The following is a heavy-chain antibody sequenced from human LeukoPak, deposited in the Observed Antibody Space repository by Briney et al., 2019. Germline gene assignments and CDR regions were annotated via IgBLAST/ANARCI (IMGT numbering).Heavy chain of an antibody. J-gene: IGHJ4*02. CDR2: IIPILGIA. CDR1: GGTFSSYA. Sequence: ASVKVSCKASGGTFSSYAISWVRQAPGQGLEWMGRIIPILGIANYAQKFQGRVTITADKSTSTAYMELSSLRAEDTAVYYCVKDKLRGNSGSYQLDYWGQGTLVTVSS. D-gene: IGHD1-26*01. CDR3: VKDKLRGNSGSYQLDY. V-gene: IGHV1-69*04.